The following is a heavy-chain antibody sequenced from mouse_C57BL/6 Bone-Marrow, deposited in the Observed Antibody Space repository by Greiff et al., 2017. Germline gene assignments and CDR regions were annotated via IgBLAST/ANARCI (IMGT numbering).Heavy chain of an antibody. D-gene: IGHD1-1*01. CDR1: GYTFTSYD. J-gene: IGHJ1*03. V-gene: IGHV1-85*01. CDR2: IYPRDGST. CDR3: ARLEFDGSSGDWYFDV. Sequence: VQRVESGPELVKPGASVKLSCKASGYTFTSYDINWVKQRPGQGLEWIGWIYPRDGSTKYNEQFKGKATLTVDTSSSTAYMELHSLTSEDSAVYFCARLEFDGSSGDWYFDVWGTGTTVTVSS.